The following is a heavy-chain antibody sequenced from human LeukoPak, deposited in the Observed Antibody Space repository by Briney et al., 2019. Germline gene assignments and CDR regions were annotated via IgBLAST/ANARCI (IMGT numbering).Heavy chain of an antibody. J-gene: IGHJ4*02. V-gene: IGHV4-4*07. CDR3: ARGAHWGNYFDY. Sequence: PSETLSLTCTVSGGSIRSCSWSWIRQPAGAGLEWIGRIYTSGSTNYNPSLKSRVTMSLDTSKNQFSLKLSSVTAADTAVYYCARGAHWGNYFDYWGQGTLVTVSS. CDR1: GGSIRSCS. D-gene: IGHD3-16*01. CDR2: IYTSGST.